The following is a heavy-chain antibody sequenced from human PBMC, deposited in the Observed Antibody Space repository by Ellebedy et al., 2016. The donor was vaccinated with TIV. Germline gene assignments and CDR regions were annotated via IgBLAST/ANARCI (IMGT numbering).Heavy chain of an antibody. CDR2: ISSSSSTI. CDR1: GFTFSNYS. J-gene: IGHJ4*02. D-gene: IGHD1-14*01. Sequence: GESLKISCAASGFTFSNYSMNWVRQAPGKGLEWVSYISSSSSTIYYADSLKGRFTVSRDNAKTSLYLQMNDLRVEDTAVYFCARDGQNLGLDHWGQGALVTVSS. CDR3: ARDGQNLGLDH. V-gene: IGHV3-48*04.